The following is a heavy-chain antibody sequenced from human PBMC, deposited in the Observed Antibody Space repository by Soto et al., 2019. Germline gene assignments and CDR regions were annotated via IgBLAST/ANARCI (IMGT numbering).Heavy chain of an antibody. V-gene: IGHV1-8*02. D-gene: IGHD2-8*01. CDR2: MNPNTATT. CDR3: VRFGVAATY. CDR1: GYTVTTYN. J-gene: IGHJ4*02. Sequence: GASVKVSCKTSGYTVTTYNINWVREVTGQGHEWMGWMNPNTATTGDAQKFQDRITLTRDTSISTAYMDLSSLTSYDTAVYFCVRFGVAATYCGQGTRVTVS.